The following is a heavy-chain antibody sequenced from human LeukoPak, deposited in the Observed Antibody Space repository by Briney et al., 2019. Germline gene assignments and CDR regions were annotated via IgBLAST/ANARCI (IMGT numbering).Heavy chain of an antibody. V-gene: IGHV3-74*01. CDR2: ITNDGSST. Sequence: GRSLRLSCAASGFTFSSYAMHWVRHAPGKGLVWVSRITNDGSSTTYADSVKGRFTISRDNAKNMLYLQVNSLRAEDTAVYYCAKAMKDGSALDYWGQGTLVTVSS. D-gene: IGHD3-10*01. CDR1: GFTFSSYA. CDR3: AKAMKDGSALDY. J-gene: IGHJ4*02.